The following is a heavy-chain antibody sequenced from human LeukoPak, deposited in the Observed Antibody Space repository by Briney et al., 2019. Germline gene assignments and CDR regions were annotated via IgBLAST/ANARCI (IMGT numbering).Heavy chain of an antibody. J-gene: IGHJ6*04. CDR1: GGSFSGYY. CDR2: FNHSGST. V-gene: IGHV4-34*01. CDR3: ARFRRIVATIGYYYYYGIDV. D-gene: IGHD5-12*01. Sequence: SETLSLTCAVYGGSFSGYYWSWIRQPPGKGREWIGEFNHSGSTNYNPSLKSRVTISADTSKNQFSLKLSSVTAADTAVYYCARFRRIVATIGYYYYYGIDVWRKGTTVTVSS.